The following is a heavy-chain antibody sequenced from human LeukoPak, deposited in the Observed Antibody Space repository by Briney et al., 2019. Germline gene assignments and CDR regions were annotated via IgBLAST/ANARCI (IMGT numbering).Heavy chain of an antibody. J-gene: IGHJ3*02. Sequence: ASVKVSCKASGYTFTSYDINWVRQATGQGLEWMGWMNPNSGNTGYAQKFQGRVTMTRNTSISTAYMELSSLRAEDTAVYYCANGDGSSWYRARNDAFDIWGQGTMVTVSS. CDR2: MNPNSGNT. D-gene: IGHD6-13*01. CDR3: ANGDGSSWYRARNDAFDI. CDR1: GYTFTSYD. V-gene: IGHV1-8*01.